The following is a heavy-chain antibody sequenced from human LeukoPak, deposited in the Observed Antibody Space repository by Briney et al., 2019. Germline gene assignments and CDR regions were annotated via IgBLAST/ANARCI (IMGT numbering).Heavy chain of an antibody. V-gene: IGHV4-30-2*01. J-gene: IGHJ4*02. CDR3: ARGAGIIDY. CDR1: GGSISSGGYY. D-gene: IGHD1-1*01. CDR2: IYHSGST. Sequence: SETLSLTCTVSGGSISSGGYYWSWIRQPPGKGLEWIGYIYHSGSTYYNPSLKSRVTISVDRSKNQFSLKLSSVTAADTAVYYCARGAGIIDYWGQGTLVTVSS.